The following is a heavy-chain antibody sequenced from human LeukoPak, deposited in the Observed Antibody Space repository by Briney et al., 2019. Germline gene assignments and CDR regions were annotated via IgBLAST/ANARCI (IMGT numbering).Heavy chain of an antibody. CDR1: GYTFTSYG. J-gene: IGHJ4*02. CDR3: ARGTDSEWGRPVF. Sequence: ASVKVSCKASGYTFTSYGISWVRQATGQGLEWMGWMNPNSGNTGYAQKFQGRVTMTRNTSISTAYMELSSLRSEDTAVYYCARGTDSEWGRPVFWGQGTLVTVSS. V-gene: IGHV1-8*02. CDR2: MNPNSGNT. D-gene: IGHD7-27*01.